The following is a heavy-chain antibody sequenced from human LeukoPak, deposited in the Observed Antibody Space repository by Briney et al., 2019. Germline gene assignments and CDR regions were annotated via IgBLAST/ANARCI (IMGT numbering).Heavy chain of an antibody. CDR3: AKVIGGGDYVSAFDI. J-gene: IGHJ3*02. Sequence: GGSLRLSCAASGLTFGSYGMNWVRQAPGKGLEWVSCISSGGRAIYYADSVKGRFTISRDNSKNTLYLQMNSLRAEDTAVYYCAKVIGGGDYVSAFDIWGQGTMVTVSS. D-gene: IGHD4-17*01. CDR1: GLTFGSYG. CDR2: ISSGGRAI. V-gene: IGHV3-48*01.